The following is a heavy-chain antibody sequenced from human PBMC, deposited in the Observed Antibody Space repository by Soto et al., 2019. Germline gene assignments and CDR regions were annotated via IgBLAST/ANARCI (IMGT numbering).Heavy chain of an antibody. CDR2: ITGSGDKT. CDR3: ARDCSSSSCSVWRY. D-gene: IGHD2-2*01. Sequence: GGALRLSCAASGFSLKNYAMTWVRQAPGKGLEWVSGITGSGDKTYYADSVKGRFIISRDNSENTLYLQMNSLRAEDTALYYCARDCSSSSCSVWRYWGQGTQVTVSS. J-gene: IGHJ4*02. CDR1: GFSLKNYA. V-gene: IGHV3-23*01.